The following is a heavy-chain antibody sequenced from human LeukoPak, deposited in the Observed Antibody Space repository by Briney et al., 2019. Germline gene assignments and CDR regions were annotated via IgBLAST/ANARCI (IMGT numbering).Heavy chain of an antibody. J-gene: IGHJ4*02. CDR2: IYYNGDT. V-gene: IGHV4-39*01. CDR3: ARHLGSGTYYAPFDY. D-gene: IGHD3-10*01. Sequence: PSETLSLTCTISGDSISSSGYYWAWIRQPPGKGLEWIGNIYYNGDTYYNPSLKSRVTISVDTSENHFSLMLISVTAADTAVYYCARHLGSGTYYAPFDYWGQGILVTVSS. CDR1: GDSISSSGYY.